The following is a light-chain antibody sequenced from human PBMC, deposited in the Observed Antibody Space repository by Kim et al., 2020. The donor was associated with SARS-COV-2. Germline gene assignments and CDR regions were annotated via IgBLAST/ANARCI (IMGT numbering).Light chain of an antibody. CDR2: YDS. J-gene: IGLJ3*02. CDR3: QVWDSSSDHPV. Sequence: SYELTQPPSVSVAPGKTARITCGGNNIGSKSVHWYQQKPGQAPVLVIYYDSDRPSGTPERFSGPNSGNTATLTISRAEAGDEADYYCQVWDSSSDHPVFG. V-gene: IGLV3-21*04. CDR1: NIGSKS.